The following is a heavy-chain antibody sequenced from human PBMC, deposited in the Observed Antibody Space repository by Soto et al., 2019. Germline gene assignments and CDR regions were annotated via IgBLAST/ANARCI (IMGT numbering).Heavy chain of an antibody. D-gene: IGHD6-13*01. CDR3: AKAAMYSSSWYTFVMPYYFDY. CDR2: ISGSGGST. Sequence: GGSLRLSCAASGFTFSSYCMSWVRQAPGKGLEWVSAISGSGGSTYYADSVKGRFTISRDNSKNTLYLQMNSLRAEDTAVYYYAKAAMYSSSWYTFVMPYYFDYWGQGTLVTVSS. J-gene: IGHJ4*02. CDR1: GFTFSSYC. V-gene: IGHV3-23*01.